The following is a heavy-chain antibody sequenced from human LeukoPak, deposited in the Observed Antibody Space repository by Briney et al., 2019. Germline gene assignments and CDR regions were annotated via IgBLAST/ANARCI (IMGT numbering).Heavy chain of an antibody. J-gene: IGHJ4*02. Sequence: AGGSLRLSCAVSGFILSTNGMSWVRQAPGKGLEWVSAITMSGTSTYYADSVKGRFTISKDNAKNTVYLQMNSLRAEDTAVYYCVSFYETYWGRGTLVTVSS. CDR2: ITMSGTST. CDR1: GFILSTNG. V-gene: IGHV3-23*01. D-gene: IGHD2/OR15-2a*01. CDR3: VSFYETY.